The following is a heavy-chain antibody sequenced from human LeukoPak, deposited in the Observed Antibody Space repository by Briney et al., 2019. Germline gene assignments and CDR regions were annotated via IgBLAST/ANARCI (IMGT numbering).Heavy chain of an antibody. D-gene: IGHD4-11*01. CDR1: GFTFSHYG. Sequence: PGRSLRLSCAASGFTFSHYGMHWVRQAPGKGLEWVAVIWNDGTNRYYGDSVKGRFTISRDDSKNTVYLQMNGLRAGDTAVYYCAKDAQRGFDYSNSLEYWGQGTLATVSS. V-gene: IGHV3-33*06. CDR2: IWNDGTNR. CDR3: AKDAQRGFDYSNSLEY. J-gene: IGHJ4*02.